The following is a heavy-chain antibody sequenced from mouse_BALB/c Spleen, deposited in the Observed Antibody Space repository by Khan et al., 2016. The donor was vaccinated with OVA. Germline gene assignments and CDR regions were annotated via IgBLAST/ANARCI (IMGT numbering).Heavy chain of an antibody. CDR2: IWSDGST. CDR3: ARQPYYRYYIMEY. J-gene: IGHJ4*01. V-gene: IGHV2-6-1*01. CDR1: GFSLSNYG. Sequence: QVQLKQSGPGLVAPSQSLSITCTISGFSLSNYGVHWVRQPPGKGLEWLVVIWSDGSTAYNSALKSRLSISKDNSKSQVFLKMNSLQTDDTAMYYCARQPYYRYYIMEYWGQGTSVTGSS. D-gene: IGHD2-10*01.